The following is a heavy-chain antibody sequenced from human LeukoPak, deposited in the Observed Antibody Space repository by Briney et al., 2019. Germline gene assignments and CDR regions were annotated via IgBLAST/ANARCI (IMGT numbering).Heavy chain of an antibody. CDR2: IYHSGST. D-gene: IGHD4-17*01. V-gene: IGHV4-34*01. J-gene: IGHJ5*02. CDR3: ASDYERWFDP. CDR1: GGSFSGYY. Sequence: PSETLSLTCAVYGGSFSGYYWSWIRQPPGKGLEWIGSIYHSGSTYYNPSLKSRVTISVDTSKNQFSLKLSSVTAADTAVYYCASDYERWFDPWGQGTLVTVSS.